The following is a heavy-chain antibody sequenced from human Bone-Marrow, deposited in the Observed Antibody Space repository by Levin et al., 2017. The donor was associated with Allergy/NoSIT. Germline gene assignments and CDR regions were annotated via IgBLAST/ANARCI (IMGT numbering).Heavy chain of an antibody. CDR2: IIPIFGTA. D-gene: IGHD2-8*02. CDR3: ARGIIGDVRVAHKEAFDI. J-gene: IGHJ3*02. Sequence: AASVKVSCKASGGTFSDYPITWVRQAPGQGLEWMGGIIPIFGTANYAQKFQGRVTITADESTSTAYMELSSLRSEDTAMYYCARGIIGDVRVAHKEAFDIWGQGTMVSVSS. CDR1: GGTFSDYP. V-gene: IGHV1-69*13.